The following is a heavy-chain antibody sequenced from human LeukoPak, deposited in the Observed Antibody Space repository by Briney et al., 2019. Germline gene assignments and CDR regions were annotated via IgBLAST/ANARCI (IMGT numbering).Heavy chain of an antibody. CDR1: GFTVSSNY. CDR3: ASRYIYGDFGRLDAFDI. V-gene: IGHV3-23*01. CDR2: ISNSGDKT. J-gene: IGHJ3*02. D-gene: IGHD4-17*01. Sequence: AGGSLRLSCAASGFTVSSNYMSWVRQAPGKGLEWVSSISNSGDKTFYADSVKGRFTISRDNSKNTLYLQMNSQRAEDTAVYYCASRYIYGDFGRLDAFDIWGQGTMVTVS.